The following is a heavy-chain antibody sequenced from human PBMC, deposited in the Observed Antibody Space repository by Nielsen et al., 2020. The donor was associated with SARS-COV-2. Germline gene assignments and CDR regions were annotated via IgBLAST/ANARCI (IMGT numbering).Heavy chain of an antibody. J-gene: IGHJ6*03. CDR2: ISHDGST. V-gene: IGHV4-4*01. CDR3: ARGKRSYSGTFLSYYYYYYMDV. CDR1: GASISTSNW. Sequence: GSLRLSCVVSGASISTSNWWSWVRQPPGKGLEWIGEISHDGSTNYHLALKTRVIISLDKSKRQLSLRLTSVTAADTAVYFCARGKRSYSGTFLSYYYYYYMDVWGKGTTVTVSS. D-gene: IGHD1-14*01.